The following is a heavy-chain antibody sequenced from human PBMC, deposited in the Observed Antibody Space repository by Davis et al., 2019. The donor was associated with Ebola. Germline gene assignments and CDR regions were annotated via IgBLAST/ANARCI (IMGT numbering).Heavy chain of an antibody. CDR2: ISYDGSNK. J-gene: IGHJ3*02. CDR3: AREGEINDAFDI. V-gene: IGHV3-30-3*01. D-gene: IGHD3-16*01. Sequence: GESLKISCAASGFTFSSYAMHWVRQAPGKGLEWVAVISYDGSNKYYADSVKGRFTISRDNSKNTLYLQMNSLRAEDTAVYYCAREGEINDAFDIWGQGTMVTVSS. CDR1: GFTFSSYA.